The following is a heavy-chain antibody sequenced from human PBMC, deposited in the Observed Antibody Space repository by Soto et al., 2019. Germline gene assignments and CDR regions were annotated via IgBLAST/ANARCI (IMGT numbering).Heavy chain of an antibody. J-gene: IGHJ4*01. D-gene: IGHD3-3*01. CDR2: IKQDGSEE. CDR3: VRDVIGFWSGYYTGCFDY. Sequence: PGGSLRLSCAASGFTFSRYWMSWVRQAPGKGLEWVANIKQDGSEESYVDSVRGRFTVSRDNAKNSLYLQMNSLRAEDTAVYYCVRDVIGFWSGYYTGCFDYWGQGILGTVSA. V-gene: IGHV3-7*01. CDR1: GFTFSRYW.